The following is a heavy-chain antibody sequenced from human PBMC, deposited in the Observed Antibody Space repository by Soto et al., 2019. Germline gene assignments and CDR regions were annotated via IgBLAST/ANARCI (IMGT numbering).Heavy chain of an antibody. J-gene: IGHJ5*02. CDR3: AREGLVEVRGAAGNRFDP. CDR2: IKQDGSEK. Sequence: GGSLRLSCAASGFTFSSYWMSWVRQAPGKGLEWVANIKQDGSEKYYVDSVKGRFTISRDNAKNSLYLQMNSLRAEDTAVYYCAREGLVEVRGAAGNRFDPWGQGTLVTVSS. V-gene: IGHV3-7*03. D-gene: IGHD3-10*01. CDR1: GFTFSSYW.